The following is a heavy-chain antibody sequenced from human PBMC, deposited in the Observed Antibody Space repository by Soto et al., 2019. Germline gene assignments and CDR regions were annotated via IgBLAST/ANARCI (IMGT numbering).Heavy chain of an antibody. V-gene: IGHV3-23*01. CDR3: AKPNSSGWYWFFDY. D-gene: IGHD6-19*01. CDR1: GFTFSSYA. J-gene: IGHJ4*02. Sequence: PRGSLRISCAASGFTFSSYAMSWVRQAPGKGLEWVSAISGSGGSTYYADSVKGRFTISRDNSKNTLYLQMNSLRAEDTAVYYCAKPNSSGWYWFFDYWGQGTLVTVSS. CDR2: ISGSGGST.